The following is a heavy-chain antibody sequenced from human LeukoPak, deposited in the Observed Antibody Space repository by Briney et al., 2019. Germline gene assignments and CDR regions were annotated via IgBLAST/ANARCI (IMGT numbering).Heavy chain of an antibody. CDR1: GLTVSSNY. Sequence: PGGSLRLSCAASGLTVSSNYMSWVRQAPGKGLEWVSVIYSGGSTYYADSVKGRFTISRDNSKNTLYLQMNSLRAEDTAVYYCARALTGGRYFDYWGQGTLVTISS. J-gene: IGHJ4*02. CDR3: ARALTGGRYFDY. D-gene: IGHD3-16*01. CDR2: IYSGGST. V-gene: IGHV3-53*01.